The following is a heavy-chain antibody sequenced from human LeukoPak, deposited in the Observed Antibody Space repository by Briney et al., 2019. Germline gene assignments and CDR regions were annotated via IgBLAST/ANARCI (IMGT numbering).Heavy chain of an antibody. CDR3: AKDPEYYYDSSGYNWFDR. D-gene: IGHD3-22*01. J-gene: IGHJ5*02. Sequence: GGSLRLSCAASGFTFSSYAMSWVRQAPGEGLEWVSAISGSGGSTYYADSVKGRFTISRDNSKNTLYLQMNSLRAEDTAVYYCAKDPEYYYDSSGYNWFDRWGQGTLVTVSS. CDR2: ISGSGGST. CDR1: GFTFSSYA. V-gene: IGHV3-23*01.